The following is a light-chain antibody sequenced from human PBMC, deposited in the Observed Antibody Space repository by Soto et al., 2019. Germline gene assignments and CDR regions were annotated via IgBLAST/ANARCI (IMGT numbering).Light chain of an antibody. CDR1: RSISTY. V-gene: IGKV1-39*01. CDR3: QQSYSTPIT. J-gene: IGKJ5*01. CDR2: DAS. Sequence: DIQMTQSPSSLSASVGDRVTITCRASRSISTYLNWFQQRPGKAPKVLIYDASSLQSGVPSRFSGCGSGTDFTLTISSLQPEDFATYYCQQSYSTPITFGQGTRLEIK.